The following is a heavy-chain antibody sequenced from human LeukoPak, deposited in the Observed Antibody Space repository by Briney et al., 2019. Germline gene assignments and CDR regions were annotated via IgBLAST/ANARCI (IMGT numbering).Heavy chain of an antibody. Sequence: PSETLSLTCTVSGGSISSGDYYWSWIRQPPGKGLEWIGYIYYSGSTYYNPSLKCRVTISVDTSKNQFSLKLSSVTAADTAVYYCARFSIIAAASFDYWGQGTLVTVSS. CDR3: ARFSIIAAASFDY. J-gene: IGHJ4*02. CDR2: IYYSGST. V-gene: IGHV4-30-4*01. CDR1: GGSISSGDYY. D-gene: IGHD6-13*01.